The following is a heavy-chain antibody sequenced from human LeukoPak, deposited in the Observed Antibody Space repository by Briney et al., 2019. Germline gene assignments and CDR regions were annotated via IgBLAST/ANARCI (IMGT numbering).Heavy chain of an antibody. CDR1: GDSVSSNTAA. CDR2: TYYRSKWYS. CDR3: ARDDGYGYFDF. J-gene: IGHJ4*02. D-gene: IGHD5-24*01. Sequence: SQTLSLTCAISGDSVSSNTAAWTWVRQSPSRGLEWLGRTYYRSKWYSEYAVSVRSRISINPDTSTNQFSLHLTSVTPEDTAVYYCARDDGYGYFDFWGQGTPVTVSS. V-gene: IGHV6-1*01.